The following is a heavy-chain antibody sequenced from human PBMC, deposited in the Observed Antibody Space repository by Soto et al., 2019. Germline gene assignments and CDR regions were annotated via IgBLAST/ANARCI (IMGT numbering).Heavy chain of an antibody. V-gene: IGHV3-21*01. Sequence: GGSLRLSCEASEFTLSSFRMTWVRQAPGKGLEWVSTISSNSAYIYYTDALRGRFTISRDNAKNSLHLQMNSLRAEDTAVYYCTRDASRDSSARGWFDPWGPGTLVTVSS. CDR3: TRDASRDSSARGWFDP. D-gene: IGHD6-13*01. CDR1: EFTLSSFR. CDR2: ISSNSAYI. J-gene: IGHJ5*02.